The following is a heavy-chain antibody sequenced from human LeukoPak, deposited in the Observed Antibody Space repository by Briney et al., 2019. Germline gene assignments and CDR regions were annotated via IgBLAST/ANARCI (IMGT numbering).Heavy chain of an antibody. CDR1: GYTFTGYY. CDR2: INPNSGGT. Sequence: ASVKVSCKASGYTFTGYYMHWVRQAPGQGLEWMGWINPNSGGTNYAQKFQGRVTMTRDTSISTAYMELSRLRSEDTAVYYCARVNYDILTGYSYYYMDVWGKGTTVTISS. CDR3: ARVNYDILTGYSYYYMDV. J-gene: IGHJ6*03. D-gene: IGHD3-9*01. V-gene: IGHV1-2*02.